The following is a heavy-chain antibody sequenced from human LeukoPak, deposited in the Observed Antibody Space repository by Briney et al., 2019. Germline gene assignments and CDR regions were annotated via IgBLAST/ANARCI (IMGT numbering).Heavy chain of an antibody. CDR3: ARHYGDYGVKYSDY. Sequence: GSLRLSCVVSGFTVSSNYMSWIRQPPGKGLEWIGSIYYSGSTYYNPSLKSRVTISVDTSKNQFSLKLTSVTAADTAVYYCARHYGDYGVKYSDYWGQGTLVTVSS. J-gene: IGHJ4*02. D-gene: IGHD4-17*01. CDR2: IYYSGST. V-gene: IGHV4-39*01. CDR1: GFTVSSNY.